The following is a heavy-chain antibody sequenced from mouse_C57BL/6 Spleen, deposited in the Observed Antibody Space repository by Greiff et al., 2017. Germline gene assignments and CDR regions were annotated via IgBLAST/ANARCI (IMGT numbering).Heavy chain of an antibody. CDR2: ISDGGSYT. D-gene: IGHD2-4*01. V-gene: IGHV5-4*01. J-gene: IGHJ3*01. CDR1: GFTFSSYA. Sequence: EVMLVESGGGLVKPGGSLKLSCAASGFTFSSYAMSWVRQTPEQRLAWVATISDGGSYTYYPDNVKGRFTISRDNAKNNLYLQMSHLKSEDTAMYYGARDRIYYDYDGGFAYWGQGTLVTVSA. CDR3: ARDRIYYDYDGGFAY.